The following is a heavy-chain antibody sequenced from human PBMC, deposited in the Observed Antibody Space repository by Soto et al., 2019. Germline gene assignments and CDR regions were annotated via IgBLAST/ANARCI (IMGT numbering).Heavy chain of an antibody. CDR3: ARESAPGGSGSYAFDY. D-gene: IGHD1-26*01. V-gene: IGHV4-30-4*01. Sequence: SETLSLTCTVSGGSISSGDYYWSWIRQPPGKGLEWIGYIYYSGSTYYNPSLKSRVTISVDTSKSQFSLKLSSVTAADTAVYYCARESAPGGSGSYAFDYWGQGTLVTVSS. CDR1: GGSISSGDYY. CDR2: IYYSGST. J-gene: IGHJ4*02.